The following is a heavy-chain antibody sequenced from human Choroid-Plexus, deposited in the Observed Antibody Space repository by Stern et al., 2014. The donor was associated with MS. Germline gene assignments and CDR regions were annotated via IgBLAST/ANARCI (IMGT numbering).Heavy chain of an antibody. CDR3: AKDRQYLTSFFVH. V-gene: IGHV3-30*18. CDR2: VSYDGSNK. J-gene: IGHJ5*02. CDR1: GFTFGSCA. D-gene: IGHD2/OR15-2a*01. Sequence: QGQLVQSGGGVVQPGRPLRLSCVASGFTFGSCAMHWVRQAPGKGLEWVAGVSYDGSNKYYADSVKGRFTISRVNSQNTLYMQMSSLRPEDTAVYYCAKDRQYLTSFFVHWGQGSLVTVSS.